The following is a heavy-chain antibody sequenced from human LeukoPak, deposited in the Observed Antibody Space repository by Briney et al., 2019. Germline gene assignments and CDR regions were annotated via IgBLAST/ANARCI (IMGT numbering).Heavy chain of an antibody. D-gene: IGHD2-21*02. Sequence: SETLSLTCTFSGYSIISGYFWGWIRQPPGKGLEWIGSLYDSGSSGTTYYNPSLKSRVTMSVDTTKNQFSLKLSSVTAADTAVYYCAREAQGDDGGWFDPWGQGTLVTVSS. J-gene: IGHJ5*02. CDR2: LYDSGSSGTT. CDR3: AREAQGDDGGWFDP. V-gene: IGHV4-38-2*02. CDR1: GYSIISGYF.